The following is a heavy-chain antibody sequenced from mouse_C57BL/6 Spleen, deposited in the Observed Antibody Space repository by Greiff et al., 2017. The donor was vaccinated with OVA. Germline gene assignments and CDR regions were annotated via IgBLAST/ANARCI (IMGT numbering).Heavy chain of an antibody. J-gene: IGHJ2*01. CDR3: ARKDYGSSYHFDY. D-gene: IGHD1-1*01. CDR2: IHPNSGST. V-gene: IGHV1-64*01. Sequence: QVQLKQPGAELVKPGASVKLSCKASGYTFTSYWMHWVKQRPGQGLEWIGMIHPNSGSTNYNEKFKSKATLTVDKSSSTAYMQLSSLTSEDSAVYYCARKDYGSSYHFDYWGQGTTLTVSS. CDR1: GYTFTSYW.